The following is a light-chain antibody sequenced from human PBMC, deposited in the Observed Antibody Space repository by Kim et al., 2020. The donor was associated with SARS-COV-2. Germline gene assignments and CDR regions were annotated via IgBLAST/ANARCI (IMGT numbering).Light chain of an antibody. Sequence: DIQMTQSPSTLSASVGDRVTITCRASQSMSSWLAWYQQKPGKAPKLLIYRASSLQSGVPSRFSGSGSGTEFTLTISSLQPDDFATYYCHQYNSYWTFGQGTKVDIK. CDR3: HQYNSYWT. J-gene: IGKJ1*01. V-gene: IGKV1-5*03. CDR1: QSMSSW. CDR2: RAS.